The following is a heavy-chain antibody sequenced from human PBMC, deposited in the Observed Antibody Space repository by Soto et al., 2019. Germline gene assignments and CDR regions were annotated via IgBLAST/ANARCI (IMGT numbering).Heavy chain of an antibody. J-gene: IGHJ5*02. Sequence: SETLSLTCTVSGGSVSSGNYFWSWIRQPPGKGLEWIGYIHSSGSTNYNPSLKSRVTISADTSRNQFSLKLTSVTAADTAVYYCVRDVAAVGTDWFDPWGQGTLVTVSS. V-gene: IGHV4-61*01. CDR1: GGSVSSGNYF. CDR2: IHSSGST. CDR3: VRDVAAVGTDWFDP. D-gene: IGHD6-13*01.